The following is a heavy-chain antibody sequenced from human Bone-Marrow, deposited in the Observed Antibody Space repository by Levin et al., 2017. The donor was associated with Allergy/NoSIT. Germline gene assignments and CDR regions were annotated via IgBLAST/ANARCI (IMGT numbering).Heavy chain of an antibody. V-gene: IGHV7-4-1*02. Sequence: GESLKISCKASGYSFTNYPMNWVRQAPGQGLEWMGWINTKTGDPTYAQGFTGRFVFSLDTSVSTTSLQISSLRTEDTAVYYCARQAGDESTTAFDIWGQGTMVTVSS. CDR1: GYSFTNYP. CDR2: INTKTGDP. CDR3: ARQAGDESTTAFDI. J-gene: IGHJ3*02. D-gene: IGHD1-1*01.